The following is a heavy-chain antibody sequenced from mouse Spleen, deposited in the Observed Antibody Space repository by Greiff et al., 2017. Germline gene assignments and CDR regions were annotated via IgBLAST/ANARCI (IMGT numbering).Heavy chain of an antibody. V-gene: IGHV1-54*01. D-gene: IGHD1-1*01. CDR2: INPGSGGT. CDR3: ARDYYDGSYGGFDY. CDR1: GYAFTNYL. Sequence: QVQLQQSGAELVRPGTSVKVSCKASGYAFTNYLIEWVKQRPGQGLEWIGVINPGSGGTNYNEKFKGKATLTADKSSSTAYMQLSSLTSEDSAVYFCARDYYDGSYGGFDYWGQGTTLTVSS. J-gene: IGHJ2*01.